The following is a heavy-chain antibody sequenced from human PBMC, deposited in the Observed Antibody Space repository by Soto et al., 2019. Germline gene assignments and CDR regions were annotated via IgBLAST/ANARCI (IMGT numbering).Heavy chain of an antibody. D-gene: IGHD4-17*01. CDR1: GGTFSSYA. Sequence: SVKVSCKASGGTFSSYAISWVRQAPGQGLEWMGGIIPIFGTANYAQKFQGRVTITADESTSTAYMELSSLRSEDTAVYYCAREVRSVTTPYYFDYWGQGTLVTVS. J-gene: IGHJ4*02. CDR3: AREVRSVTTPYYFDY. CDR2: IIPIFGTA. V-gene: IGHV1-69*13.